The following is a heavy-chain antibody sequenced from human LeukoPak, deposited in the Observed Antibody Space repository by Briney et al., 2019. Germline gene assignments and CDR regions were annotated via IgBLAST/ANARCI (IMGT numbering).Heavy chain of an antibody. CDR1: GFTFSSYA. CDR2: ISDGGGST. D-gene: IGHD3-10*01. J-gene: IGHJ4*02. CDR3: AKGIGGSGSYYALDY. Sequence: GGSLTLTCAASGFTFSSYAMSWVRQAPGKGLQWFSTISDGGGSTYYADSVKGRFTVSRHNSKNMLYLQMNSLRAEDKAIFYCAKGIGGSGSYYALDYWGQGTLVRVSS. V-gene: IGHV3-23*01.